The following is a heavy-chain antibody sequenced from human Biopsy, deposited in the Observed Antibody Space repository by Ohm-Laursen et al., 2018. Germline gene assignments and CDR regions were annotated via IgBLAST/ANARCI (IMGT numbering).Heavy chain of an antibody. V-gene: IGHV4-61*01. D-gene: IGHD6-19*01. J-gene: IGHJ4*02. CDR1: GDSVSSGSFY. Sequence: GTLSLTCTVPGDSVSSGSFYWTWIRQPPGQGLEYIGYIYDRGSTANYNPSLESRVTMSVDMPKNQFSLKLSSVTAADTAIYYCARGMRSSGWPYFDSWGQGTLVTVSP. CDR3: ARGMRSSGWPYFDS. CDR2: IYDRGSTA.